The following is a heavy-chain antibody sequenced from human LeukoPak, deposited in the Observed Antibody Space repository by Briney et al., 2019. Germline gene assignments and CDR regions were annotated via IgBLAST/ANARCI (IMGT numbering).Heavy chain of an antibody. CDR2: ISAYNGNT. J-gene: IGHJ3*02. CDR3: ARDPAGYSSSWYPGTDAFDI. V-gene: IGHV1-18*01. CDR1: GYTFTSYG. Sequence: ASVKVSCKASGYTFTSYGISWVRQAPGQGLEWMGWISAYNGNTNYAQKLQGRVTMTTDTSTSTAYMELRSLRSFDTAVYYCARDPAGYSSSWYPGTDAFDIWGQGTMVTVSS. D-gene: IGHD6-13*01.